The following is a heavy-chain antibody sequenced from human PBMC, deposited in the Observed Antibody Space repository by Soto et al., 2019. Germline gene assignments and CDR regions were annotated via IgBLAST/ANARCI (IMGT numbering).Heavy chain of an antibody. V-gene: IGHV1-2*04. Sequence: ASVKVSCKASGYTFTGYYMHWVRQAPGQGLEWMGWINPNSGGTNYAQKFQGWVTMTRDTSISTAYMELSRLRSDDTAVYYCARGSKWELLTFFDYWGQGTLVTSPQ. D-gene: IGHD1-26*01. CDR3: ARGSKWELLTFFDY. CDR2: INPNSGGT. CDR1: GYTFTGYY. J-gene: IGHJ4*02.